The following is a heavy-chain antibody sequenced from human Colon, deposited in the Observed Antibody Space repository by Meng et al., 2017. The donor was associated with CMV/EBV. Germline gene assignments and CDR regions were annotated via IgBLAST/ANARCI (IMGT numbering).Heavy chain of an antibody. Sequence: GGSLRLSCVASGFTFSNYWMSWVRQAPGKGLEWVANIKQDGSERYYVDSVKGRFTVSRDNAKNSLYLQMHSLRAEDTAVYYCARIHYDSWSGYYRVYWGQGALVTVSS. CDR2: IKQDGSER. V-gene: IGHV3-7*01. J-gene: IGHJ4*02. CDR3: ARIHYDSWSGYYRVY. D-gene: IGHD3-3*01. CDR1: GFTFSNYW.